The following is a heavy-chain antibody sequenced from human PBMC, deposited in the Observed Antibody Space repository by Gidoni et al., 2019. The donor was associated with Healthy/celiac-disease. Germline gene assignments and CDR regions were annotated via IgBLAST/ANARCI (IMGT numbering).Heavy chain of an antibody. CDR1: GFTFDDYA. V-gene: IGHV3-9*01. J-gene: IGHJ4*02. CDR2: ISWNSGSI. Sequence: EVQLVESGGGLVQPGRSLRLSCAASGFTFDDYAMHWVRQAPGKGLEWVSGISWNSGSIGYADSVKGRFTISRDNAKNSLYLQMNSLRAEDTALYYCAKDIRYSSSWLFDYWGQGTLVTVSS. CDR3: AKDIRYSSSWLFDY. D-gene: IGHD6-13*01.